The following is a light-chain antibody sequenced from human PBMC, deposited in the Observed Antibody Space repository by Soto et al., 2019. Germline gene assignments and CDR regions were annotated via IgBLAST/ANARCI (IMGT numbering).Light chain of an antibody. CDR2: DAF. Sequence: EIVLTQSPATLSLSPGERATLSCRASQSVSSNLAWYQQKLGQAPRLLIYDAFNRATGIPARFSGSGSGTDFTLTISNQEPEDFAVYYCQQRSSWPTFGQGTKLQIK. J-gene: IGKJ2*01. CDR1: QSVSSN. CDR3: QQRSSWPT. V-gene: IGKV3-11*01.